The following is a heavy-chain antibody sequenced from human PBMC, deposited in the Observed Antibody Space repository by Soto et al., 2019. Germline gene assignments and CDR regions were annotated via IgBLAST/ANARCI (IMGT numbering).Heavy chain of an antibody. CDR3: AGVPVPAATYYYYYMDV. J-gene: IGHJ6*03. D-gene: IGHD2-2*01. CDR1: SGSISTYY. Sequence: SETLSLTCTVSSGSISTYYWSWIRQPPGKGLEWIGYIYYSGSTNYNPSLKSRVTISVDTSKNQFSLKLSSVTAADTAVYYCAGVPVPAATYYYYYMDVWGKGTTVTVSS. CDR2: IYYSGST. V-gene: IGHV4-59*08.